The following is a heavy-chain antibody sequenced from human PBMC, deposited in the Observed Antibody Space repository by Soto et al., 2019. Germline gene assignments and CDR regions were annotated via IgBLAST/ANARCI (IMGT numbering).Heavy chain of an antibody. D-gene: IGHD6-6*01. CDR3: ARATYSSSYYFDS. V-gene: IGHV3-48*03. CDR2: IGSSGSTI. J-gene: IGHJ4*02. Sequence: EVQLVESGGGLVQPGGSLRLSCAASGFTFSSFEMNWVRQAPGKGLEWVSKIGSSGSTIWYADSVKGRFTISRDNAKNSLYLQMNSLRGEDTAVYYCARATYSSSYYFDSWGQGTPVTVSS. CDR1: GFTFSSFE.